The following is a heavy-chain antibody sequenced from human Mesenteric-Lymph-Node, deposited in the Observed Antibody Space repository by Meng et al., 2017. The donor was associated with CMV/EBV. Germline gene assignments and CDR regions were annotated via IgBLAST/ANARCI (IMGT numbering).Heavy chain of an antibody. J-gene: IGHJ4*02. CDR3: APDIPQPLARFDY. V-gene: IGHV3-15*01. D-gene: IGHD1-14*01. CDR2: LKSKIDGGTT. Sequence: GGSLRLSCAASGFTSGFTFSNAWMSWVRQAPGKGLEWVGRLKSKIDGGTTDYAAPVKDRFTISRDDSKNTLYLQMNSLKIEDTAVYYCAPDIPQPLARFDYWGQGTLVTVSS. CDR1: GFTSGFTFSNAW.